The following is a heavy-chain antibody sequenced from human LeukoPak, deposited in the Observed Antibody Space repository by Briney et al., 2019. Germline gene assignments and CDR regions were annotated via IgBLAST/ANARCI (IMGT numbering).Heavy chain of an antibody. CDR1: GFTFTNYA. CDR2: ISSSDGST. Sequence: GGSLRLSCAASGFTFTNYAMSWVRQAPGKWLEWVSAISSSDGSTYYADSVKGRFTISRDNSKNTLYLQMNSLRAEDTAVYYCATSTVTTPHPHWGQGTLVTVSS. CDR3: ATSTVTTPHPH. V-gene: IGHV3-23*01. D-gene: IGHD4-17*01. J-gene: IGHJ4*02.